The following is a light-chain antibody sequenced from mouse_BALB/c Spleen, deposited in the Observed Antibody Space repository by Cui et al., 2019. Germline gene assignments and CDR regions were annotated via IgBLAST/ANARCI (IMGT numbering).Light chain of an antibody. J-gene: IGKJ1*01. Sequence: QIVLTQSPPLMSAAPGEKVTMTCSASSSIRYMDWYQQKPRSSPKPWIYLTSNLASGVPARFSGSGSGTSYSLTISSMEAEDAATYYCQQWSSNPWTFGGGTKLEIK. CDR2: LTS. CDR3: QQWSSNPWT. CDR1: SSIRY. V-gene: IGKV4-68*01.